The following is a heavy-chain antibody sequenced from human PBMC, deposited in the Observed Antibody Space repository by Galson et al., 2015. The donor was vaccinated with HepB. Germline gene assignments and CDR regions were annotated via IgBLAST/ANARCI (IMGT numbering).Heavy chain of an antibody. D-gene: IGHD4/OR15-4a*01. CDR1: GFSFTGNY. CDR2: ISSSGTTT. V-gene: IGHV3-11*01. Sequence: LRLSCATSGFSFTGNYMSWLRQAPGKGLEWISYISSSGTTTYYADSVKGRFTISRDNAKRSVSLHMRGLRAEDTAVYYCARASIAVLTSSLWYWVQGTLGTVSS. CDR3: ARASIAVLTSSLWY. J-gene: IGHJ4*02.